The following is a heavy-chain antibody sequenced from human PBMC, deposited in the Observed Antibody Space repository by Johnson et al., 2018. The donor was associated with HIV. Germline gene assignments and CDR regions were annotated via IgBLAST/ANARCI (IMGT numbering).Heavy chain of an antibody. CDR3: AKEEPVIQFLEWFPGAFDI. Sequence: MLLVESGGGLVQPGGSLRISCAASGFTFSSYAMSWVRQALGKGLEWVSCITASGGNTYYADSVKGRHTVSRDNSKNTLYLQMNSLRAEDTAVYYCAKEEPVIQFLEWFPGAFDIWGQGTMVAVSS. CDR2: ITASGGNT. D-gene: IGHD3-3*01. CDR1: GFTFSSYA. V-gene: IGHV3-23*04. J-gene: IGHJ3*02.